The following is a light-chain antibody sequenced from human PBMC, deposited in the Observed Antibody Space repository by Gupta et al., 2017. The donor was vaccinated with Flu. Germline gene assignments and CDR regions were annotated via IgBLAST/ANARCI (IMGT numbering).Light chain of an antibody. V-gene: IGKV4-1*01. CDR3: QQDDATPWT. CDR1: QNVLYISNNKNY. Sequence: DIVMTQSPESLAVSLGERATINCKSSQNVLYISNNKNYLAWYQQKPGQPPKLLISWASTRESGVPDRFSGSGSETDFTLTISSLQAEDVAVYYCQQDDATPWTFGQGTSVEIK. J-gene: IGKJ1*01. CDR2: WAS.